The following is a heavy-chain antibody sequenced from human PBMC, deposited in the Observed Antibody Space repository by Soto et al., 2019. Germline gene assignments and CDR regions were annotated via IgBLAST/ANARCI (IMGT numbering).Heavy chain of an antibody. CDR1: GGSISSGGYY. CDR2: IYYSGST. D-gene: IGHD2-8*01. CDR3: ARDMNGVLGMGH. J-gene: IGHJ4*02. V-gene: IGHV4-31*03. Sequence: QVQLQESGAGLVKPSQTLSLTCTVSGGSISSGGYYWSWIPQHPGKGLEWIGYIYYSGSTYYNPSLKSRVTISVDTSKNQFSLKLSSVTAADTAVYYCARDMNGVLGMGHWGQGTLVSVSS.